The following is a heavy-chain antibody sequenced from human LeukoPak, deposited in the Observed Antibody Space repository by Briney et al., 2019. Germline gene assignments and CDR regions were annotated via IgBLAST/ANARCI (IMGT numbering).Heavy chain of an antibody. Sequence: GGSLRLSCTASGFTFRSYAMSWVRQAPGKGLAWVSLITGGGETTYYGDSVTGRFTISRDNSKNTVDLQMNSLRVEDTAVYFCAREMAGRIEYWGQGALVTVSS. J-gene: IGHJ4*02. V-gene: IGHV3-23*01. D-gene: IGHD5-24*01. CDR2: ITGGGETT. CDR1: GFTFRSYA. CDR3: AREMAGRIEY.